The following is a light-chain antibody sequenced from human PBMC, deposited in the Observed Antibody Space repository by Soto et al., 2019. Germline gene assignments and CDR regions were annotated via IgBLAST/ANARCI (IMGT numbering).Light chain of an antibody. CDR1: QSVGNN. V-gene: IGKV3-11*01. Sequence: EIVMTQSPGTLSVSPGERVTLSCRASQSVGNNLAWHQQKPGQAPRLLIYDASNRATGIPARFSGSGSGTDSTLTISSLEPEDFAVYYCQQRSNWPLTFGGGTKVDIK. CDR3: QQRSNWPLT. CDR2: DAS. J-gene: IGKJ4*01.